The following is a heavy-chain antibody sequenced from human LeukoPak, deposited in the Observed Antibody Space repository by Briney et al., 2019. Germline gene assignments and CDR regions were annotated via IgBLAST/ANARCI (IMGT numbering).Heavy chain of an antibody. D-gene: IGHD2-2*01. CDR3: TTGTHCSSTSCYELFDY. Sequence: GGSLRLSCVASGFTFSNVWMSWVRQAPGKGLEWVGRTKSKTDGGTTDSAAPVKGRFTLSRDDSKNTLYLQMNSLKTEDTAVYYCTTGTHCSSTSCYELFDYWGQGTLVTVSS. V-gene: IGHV3-15*01. CDR2: TKSKTDGGTT. CDR1: GFTFSNVW. J-gene: IGHJ4*02.